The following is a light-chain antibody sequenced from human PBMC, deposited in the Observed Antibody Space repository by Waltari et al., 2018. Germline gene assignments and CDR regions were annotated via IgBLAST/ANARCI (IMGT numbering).Light chain of an antibody. J-gene: IGKJ1*01. CDR3: QQGDTSPPT. CDR2: HSS. Sequence: EIHMTQSPSSVSASVGDIVSMSCRSSQDISTSLAWCQQKSGKSPSLLIYHSSTLQRGVPSRFNGAGTGTDFTLTINNLHPEDFATYFCQQGDTSPPTFGPGTKVELK. CDR1: QDISTS. V-gene: IGKV1-12*01.